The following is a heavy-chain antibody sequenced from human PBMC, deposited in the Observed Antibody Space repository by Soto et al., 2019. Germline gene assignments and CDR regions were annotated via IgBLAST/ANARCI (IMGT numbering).Heavy chain of an antibody. CDR2: IIPIFGTA. D-gene: IGHD6-19*01. V-gene: IGHV1-69*12. CDR3: ARERIAVADPPSWYFDL. J-gene: IGHJ2*01. Sequence: QVQLVQSGAEVKKPGSSVKVSCKASGGTFSSDAISWVRQAPGQGLEWMGGIIPIFGTANYAQKFQGRVTITADEATSTAYMELSSLRYEDTAVYYCARERIAVADPPSWYFDLWGRGTLVTVSS. CDR1: GGTFSSDA.